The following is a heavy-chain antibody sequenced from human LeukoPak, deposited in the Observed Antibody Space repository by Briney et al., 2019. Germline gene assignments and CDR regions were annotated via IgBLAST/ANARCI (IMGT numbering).Heavy chain of an antibody. CDR1: GFTFSSYE. CDR2: ISNSGISI. Sequence: PGGSLRLSCAASGFTFSSYELNWVRQTPGKGLEWVSYISNSGISIYYADSVKGRFTISRDNAKNSLCLQMNSLRAEDTAVYYCARQYYYDTSGYDAFDIWGQGTMVTVSS. CDR3: ARQYYYDTSGYDAFDI. D-gene: IGHD3-22*01. V-gene: IGHV3-48*03. J-gene: IGHJ3*02.